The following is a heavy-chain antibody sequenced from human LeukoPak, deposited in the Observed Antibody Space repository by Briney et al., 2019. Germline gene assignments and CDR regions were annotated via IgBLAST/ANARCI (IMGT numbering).Heavy chain of an antibody. CDR3: ARLGGATTDY. CDR1: GGSLRSYY. CDR2: IYYSGST. Sequence: SETLSLTCTVSGGSLRSYYWSWIRQPPGKGLEWIGYIYYSGSTNYNPSLKSRVTISVDTSKNQFSLRLSSVTAADTAVYYCARLGGATTDYWGQGTLVTVSS. V-gene: IGHV4-59*08. J-gene: IGHJ4*02. D-gene: IGHD1-26*01.